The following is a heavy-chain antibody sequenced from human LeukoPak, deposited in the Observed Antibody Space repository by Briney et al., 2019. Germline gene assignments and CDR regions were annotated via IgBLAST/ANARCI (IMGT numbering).Heavy chain of an antibody. J-gene: IGHJ4*02. D-gene: IGHD1-26*01. V-gene: IGHV3-20*04. CDR3: AKHSSYDYFDY. CDR2: INWNGGKK. Sequence: PGGSLRLSCAASGFTFDDYGMTWVRQAPGKGLEWVSSINWNGGKKGYADSVKGRFTISRDNANNSLYLQMNSLRAEDTAVYYCAKHSSYDYFDYWGQGTLVTVSS. CDR1: GFTFDDYG.